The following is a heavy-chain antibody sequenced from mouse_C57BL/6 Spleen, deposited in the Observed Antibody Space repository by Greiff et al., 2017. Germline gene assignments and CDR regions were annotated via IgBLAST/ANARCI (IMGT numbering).Heavy chain of an antibody. V-gene: IGHV1-59*01. CDR1: GYTFTSYW. J-gene: IGHJ2*01. CDR3: ARFYSGYDDFDY. Sequence: VQLQQPGAELVRPGTSVKLSCKASGYTFTSYWMHWVKQRPGQGLEWIGVIDPSDSFTNYNQKFKGKATLTVDTSSSTAYMELSSLTSEDSAVYYCARFYSGYDDFDYWGQGTTLTVSS. CDR2: IDPSDSFT. D-gene: IGHD2-2*01.